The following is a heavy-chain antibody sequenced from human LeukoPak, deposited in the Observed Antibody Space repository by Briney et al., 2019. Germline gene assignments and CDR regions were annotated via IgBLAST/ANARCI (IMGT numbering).Heavy chain of an antibody. D-gene: IGHD1-26*01. CDR2: ISGDGGST. CDR3: ANGDGGSYTRAAFDI. CDR1: GFTFDDYA. Sequence: GGSLRLSCAASGFTFDDYAMHWVRQAPGKGLEWVSLISGDGGSTYYADSVKGRFTISRDNSKNSLYLQMNSLRTEDTALYYCANGDGGSYTRAAFDIWGQGTMVTVSP. J-gene: IGHJ3*02. V-gene: IGHV3-43*02.